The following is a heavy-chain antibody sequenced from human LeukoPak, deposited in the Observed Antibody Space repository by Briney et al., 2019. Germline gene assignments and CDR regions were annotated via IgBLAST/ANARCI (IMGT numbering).Heavy chain of an antibody. Sequence: KPSETLSLTCAVYSGSFSSYYWSWIRQPPGKGLEWIGEINHSGSTNCNPSLKSRVTISVDTSKNQFSLKLRSVTAADTAVYYCARYVYDTSGYYYYYYYMDVWGKGTTVTVSS. J-gene: IGHJ6*03. CDR3: ARYVYDTSGYYYYYYYMDV. V-gene: IGHV4-34*01. CDR2: INHSGST. CDR1: SGSFSSYY. D-gene: IGHD3-22*01.